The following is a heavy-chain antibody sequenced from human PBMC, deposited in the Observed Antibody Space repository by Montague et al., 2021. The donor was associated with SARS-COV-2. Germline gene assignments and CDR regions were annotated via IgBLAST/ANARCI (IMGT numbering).Heavy chain of an antibody. Sequence: WLVCLFLRGKKNYNPSVKSRVAMSVDMSKNQFSLKLSSVTPADTAVYYCARAFTLTPKWFDYWGQGTLVTVSS. CDR2: LFLRGKK. D-gene: IGHD4-17*01. CDR3: ARAFTLTPKWFDY. J-gene: IGHJ5*01. V-gene: IGHV4-30-4*01.